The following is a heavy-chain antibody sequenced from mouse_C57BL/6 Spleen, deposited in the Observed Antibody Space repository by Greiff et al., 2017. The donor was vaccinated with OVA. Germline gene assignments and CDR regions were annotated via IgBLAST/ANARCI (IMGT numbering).Heavy chain of an antibody. V-gene: IGHV2-5*01. CDR2: IWRGGST. D-gene: IGHD2-2*01. Sequence: QVQLQQSGPGLVQPSQSLSITCTVSGFSLTSYGVHWVRQSPGQGLEWLGVIWRGGSTDYNAAFMSRLSITKDNSKSQVFFKMNSLQADDTAIYYCAKNNGSSDAMDYWGQGTSVTVSS. J-gene: IGHJ4*01. CDR3: AKNNGSSDAMDY. CDR1: GFSLTSYG.